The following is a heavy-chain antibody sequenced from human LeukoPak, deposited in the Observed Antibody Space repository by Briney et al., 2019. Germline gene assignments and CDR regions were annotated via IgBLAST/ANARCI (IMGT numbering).Heavy chain of an antibody. D-gene: IGHD3-22*01. V-gene: IGHV3-30*18. CDR3: AKDQPEYYYDSSGYPLDY. CDR1: GFTFSSYG. CDR2: ISYDGSNK. Sequence: GGSLRLSCAASGFTFSSYGMHWVRQAPGKGLEWVAVISYDGSNKFYADSVKGRFTISRDNSKNTLYLQMNSLRAEDTAVYYCAKDQPEYYYDSSGYPLDYWGQGTLVTVSS. J-gene: IGHJ4*02.